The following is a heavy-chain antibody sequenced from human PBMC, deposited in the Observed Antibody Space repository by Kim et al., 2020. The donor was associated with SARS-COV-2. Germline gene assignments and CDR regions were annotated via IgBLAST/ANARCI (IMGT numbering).Heavy chain of an antibody. Sequence: GESLKISCKGSGYSFTSYWISWVRQMPGKGLEWMGRIDPSDSYTNYSPSFQGHVTILADKSISTAYLQWSSLKASDTAMYYCARHFYYYGSGSYYPIWGQGTLVTVSS. D-gene: IGHD3-10*01. CDR2: IDPSDSYT. V-gene: IGHV5-10-1*01. CDR1: GYSFTSYW. J-gene: IGHJ4*02. CDR3: ARHFYYYGSGSYYPI.